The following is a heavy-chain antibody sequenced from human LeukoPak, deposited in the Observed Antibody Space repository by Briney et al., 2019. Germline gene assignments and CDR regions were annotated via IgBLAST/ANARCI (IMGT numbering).Heavy chain of an antibody. J-gene: IGHJ6*03. CDR3: ARAVGTKMPTRYSYGKTYYYYYMDV. Sequence: SETLSLTGNVSGGSISSSIYYWGWIRHPPGKGLEWIGNIYFSGSTYYNPSLQSRVTISVDTSKNQFSLKVSSVTAADTAVYYCARAVGTKMPTRYSYGKTYYYYYMDVWGKGTTVTVSS. V-gene: IGHV4-39*07. D-gene: IGHD5-18*01. CDR2: IYFSGST. CDR1: GGSISSSIYY.